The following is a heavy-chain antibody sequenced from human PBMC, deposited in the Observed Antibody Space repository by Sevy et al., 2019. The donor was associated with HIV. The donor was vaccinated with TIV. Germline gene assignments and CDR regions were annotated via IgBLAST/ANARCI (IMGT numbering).Heavy chain of an antibody. V-gene: IGHV1-18*01. CDR1: GYPFTNYG. CDR2: MSTYNGNT. D-gene: IGHD5-18*01. Sequence: ALVKVSCKTSGYPFTNYGVTWVRQAPGQGLEWMGWMSTYNGNTNYAQKYQGRVTMTTDTSTNTVYMELRSLRSDDTAIYYCARVTFLCYIDYWGQGTLVTVSS. J-gene: IGHJ4*02. CDR3: ARVTFLCYIDY.